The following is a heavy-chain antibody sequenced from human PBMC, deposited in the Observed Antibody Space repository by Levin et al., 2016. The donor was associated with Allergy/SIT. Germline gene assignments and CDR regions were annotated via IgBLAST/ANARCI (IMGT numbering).Heavy chain of an antibody. J-gene: IGHJ4*02. CDR1: GYTFTSYD. V-gene: IGHV1-8*01. CDR3: ARRALGGSSERTKSFDY. D-gene: IGHD6-13*01. Sequence: ASVKVSCKASGYTFTSYDINWVRQATGQGLEWMGWMNPNSGNTGYPQKFQGRVTMTRNTSISTAYMELSSLRSDDTAVYYCARRALGGSSERTKSFDYWGQGTLVTVSS. CDR2: MNPNSGNT.